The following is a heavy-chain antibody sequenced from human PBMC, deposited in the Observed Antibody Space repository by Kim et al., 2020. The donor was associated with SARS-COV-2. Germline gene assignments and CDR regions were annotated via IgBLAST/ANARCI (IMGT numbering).Heavy chain of an antibody. CDR1: GFNFVAHA. CDR3: TRGPYSLGY. D-gene: IGHD3-16*01. V-gene: IGHV3-49*04. CDR2: IRSNSYGGTI. J-gene: IGHJ4*02. Sequence: GGSLRLSCRDSGFNFVAHALGWVRQAPGKGLEWVGVIRSNSYGGTIEYAASVQGRFSISRDDSKSIAYLHMNNLKTEDTAVYYCTRGPYSLGYWGQGTLVTVSS.